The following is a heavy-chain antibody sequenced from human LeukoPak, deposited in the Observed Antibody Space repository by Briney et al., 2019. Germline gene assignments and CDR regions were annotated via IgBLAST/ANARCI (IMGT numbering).Heavy chain of an antibody. J-gene: IGHJ4*02. V-gene: IGHV1-46*01. D-gene: IGHD2-2*01. Sequence: ASVKVSCKASGYTFTSYYMHWVRQAPGQGLEWMGIINPSGGSTSYAQKFQGRVTITTDESTSTAYMELSSLRSEDTAVYYCASRDIVVVPAAMRVDFWSGSDYWGQGTLVTVSS. CDR2: INPSGGST. CDR3: ASRDIVVVPAAMRVDFWSGSDY. CDR1: GYTFTSYY.